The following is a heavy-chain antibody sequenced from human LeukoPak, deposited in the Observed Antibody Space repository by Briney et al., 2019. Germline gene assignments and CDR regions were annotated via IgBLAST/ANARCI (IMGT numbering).Heavy chain of an antibody. CDR1: AFTLDDLG. J-gene: IGHJ4*02. CDR2: INWNGGST. Sequence: PGGSLRLSCSASAFTLDDLGMRWVRHAPGKGLEWVSGINWNGGSTVYADSVKGRFTISRDNAKNSLYLQMNSLRAEATALYYCATSPPPAIYYDSSGYYYFDYWGQGTLVTVSS. D-gene: IGHD3-22*01. CDR3: ATSPPPAIYYDSSGYYYFDY. V-gene: IGHV3-20*04.